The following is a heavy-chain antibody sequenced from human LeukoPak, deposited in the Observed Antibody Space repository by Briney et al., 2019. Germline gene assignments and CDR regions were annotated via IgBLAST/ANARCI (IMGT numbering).Heavy chain of an antibody. J-gene: IGHJ4*02. V-gene: IGHV3-30*18. D-gene: IGHD3-22*01. CDR3: AKGPENDYYDSSGYYYL. CDR2: ISYDGSNK. CDR1: GFTFSSYG. Sequence: GGSLRLSCAAPGFTFSSYGMHWVRQAPGKGLEWVAVISYDGSNKYYADSVKGRFTISRDNSKNTLYLQMNSLRAEDTAVYYCAKGPENDYYDSSGYYYLWGQGTLVTVSS.